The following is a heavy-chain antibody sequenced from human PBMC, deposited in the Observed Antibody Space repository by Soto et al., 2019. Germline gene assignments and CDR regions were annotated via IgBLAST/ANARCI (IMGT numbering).Heavy chain of an antibody. D-gene: IGHD2-2*01. J-gene: IGHJ6*02. CDR2: INPNGGST. Sequence: ASVKVSCKAPADTFTSYYIHWVRQAPGHGLEWMGIINPNGGSTRFAQTFQGRITMTRDTSTSTVYMELSSLRSEDTAVYCCARGISTTRYYYYYGMDVWGQGTTVTVSS. V-gene: IGHV1-46*01. CDR1: ADTFTSYY. CDR3: ARGISTTRYYYYYGMDV.